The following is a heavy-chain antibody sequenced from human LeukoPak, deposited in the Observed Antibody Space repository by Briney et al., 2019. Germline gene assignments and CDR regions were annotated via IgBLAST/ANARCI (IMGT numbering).Heavy chain of an antibody. D-gene: IGHD3-22*01. V-gene: IGHV3-30*18. J-gene: IGHJ4*02. CDR2: ISYDGSNK. Sequence: GGSLRLSCAASGFTFSSYGMHWVRQAPGKGLEWVAVISYDGSNKYYADSVKGRFTISRDNSKNTLYLQMNSLRAEDTAVYYCAKEKEGYYDSSGYLDYWGQGTLVTVSS. CDR3: AKEKEGYYDSSGYLDY. CDR1: GFTFSSYG.